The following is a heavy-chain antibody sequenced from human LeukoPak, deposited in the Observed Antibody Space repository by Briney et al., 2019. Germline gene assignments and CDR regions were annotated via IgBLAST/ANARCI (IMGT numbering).Heavy chain of an antibody. CDR3: ARGLWPDY. Sequence: SETLSLTCTVSGGSISSSNYYWNWIRQPPGKGLEWIGHIYYSGSTNYNPSLKSRVTISVDTSKNQFSLKLSSLTAADTAVYYCARGLWPDYWGQGTLITVSS. V-gene: IGHV4-61*01. CDR2: IYYSGST. J-gene: IGHJ4*02. CDR1: GGSISSSNYY.